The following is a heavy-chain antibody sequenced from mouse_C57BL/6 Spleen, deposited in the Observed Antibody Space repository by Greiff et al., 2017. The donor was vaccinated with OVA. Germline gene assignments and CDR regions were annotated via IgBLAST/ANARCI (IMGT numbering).Heavy chain of an antibody. V-gene: IGHV1-81*01. CDR3: ARSDLFESSYLLAY. CDR2: IYPRSGNT. Sequence: QVQLQQSGAELARPGASVKLSCKASGYTFTSYGISWVKQRTGQGLEWIGEIYPRSGNTYYNEKFKGKATLTADKSSSTAYMELRSLTSEDSAVYFCARSDLFESSYLLAYWGQGTLVTVSA. CDR1: GYTFTSYG. J-gene: IGHJ3*01. D-gene: IGHD1-1*01.